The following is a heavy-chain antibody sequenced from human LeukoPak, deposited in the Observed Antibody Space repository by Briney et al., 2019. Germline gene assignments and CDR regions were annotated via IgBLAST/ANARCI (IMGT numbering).Heavy chain of an antibody. J-gene: IGHJ4*02. Sequence: PGGSLRLSCAASGFTFSSYSMNWVRQAPGKGLEWVSSISSSSSYIYYADSVKGRFTISRDNAKNSLHLQMNSLRAEDTAVYYCAKDRSGYYPSWADYWGQGTLVTVSS. D-gene: IGHD3-3*01. V-gene: IGHV3-21*01. CDR1: GFTFSSYS. CDR3: AKDRSGYYPSWADY. CDR2: ISSSSSYI.